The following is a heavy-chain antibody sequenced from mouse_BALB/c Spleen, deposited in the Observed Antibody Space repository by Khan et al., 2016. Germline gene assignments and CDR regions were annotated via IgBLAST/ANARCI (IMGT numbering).Heavy chain of an antibody. CDR1: GYTFSSYW. D-gene: IGHD3-3*01. V-gene: IGHV1-9*01. J-gene: IGHJ4*01. Sequence: QVQLKESGAELMKPGASVKISCKATGYTFSSYWIEWVKQRPGHGLEWIGEILPGSGSTNYNEKFKGKATFTADTSSSTAYMQLSSLTSEDSAVYYCARGGRSYALDYWGQGTSVTVSS. CDR2: ILPGSGST. CDR3: ARGGRSYALDY.